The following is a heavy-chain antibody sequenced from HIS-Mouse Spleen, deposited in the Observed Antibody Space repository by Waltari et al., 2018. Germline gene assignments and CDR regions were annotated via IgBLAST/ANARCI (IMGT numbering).Heavy chain of an antibody. V-gene: IGHV4-39*07. CDR2: IYYSGST. J-gene: IGHJ4*02. CDR3: ARDRELYFDY. D-gene: IGHD1-26*01. Sequence: QLQLQESGPGLVKPSETLSLTCTVSGGSISSSSYYWGWIRQPPGKGLEWIGSIYYSGSTYYNPSLKSRVTISVDTSKNQFSLRLSSVTAADTAVYYCARDRELYFDYWGQGTLVTVSS. CDR1: GGSISSSSYY.